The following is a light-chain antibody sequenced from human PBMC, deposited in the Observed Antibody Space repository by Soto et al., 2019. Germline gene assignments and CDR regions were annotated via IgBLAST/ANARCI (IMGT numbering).Light chain of an antibody. J-gene: IGKJ1*01. V-gene: IGKV1-5*03. CDR3: QQYNSPWT. CDR1: QSISNW. Sequence: DIQMTQSPSTLSASVGDRVTITCRASQSISNWLAWYQQKPGKAPNLLIYKASSLESGVPSRFSVSGSGTEFTLTISSLQPDDFATYYCQQYNSPWTFGQGTKVEIK. CDR2: KAS.